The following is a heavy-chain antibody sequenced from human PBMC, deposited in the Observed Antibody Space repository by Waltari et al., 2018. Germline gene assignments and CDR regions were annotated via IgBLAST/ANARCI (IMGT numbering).Heavy chain of an antibody. Sequence: QVQLKESGPGLVKPSETLSLTCAVFGHSIRSEYFWGWIRQPPGKGLEWIGTTHHDGTTFYSPSLQNRITISLDTSNNQFSLRLRSMTAADTAVYYCAAVAWHYSVRIDYWGQGTLVTVSS. CDR3: AAVAWHYSVRIDY. J-gene: IGHJ4*02. V-gene: IGHV4-38-2*01. CDR1: GHSIRSEYF. D-gene: IGHD6-19*01. CDR2: THHDGTT.